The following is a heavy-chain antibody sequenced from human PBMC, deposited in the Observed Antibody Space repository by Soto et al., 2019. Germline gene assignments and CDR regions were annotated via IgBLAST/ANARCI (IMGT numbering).Heavy chain of an antibody. D-gene: IGHD2-21*02. CDR1: GGSISSGGYY. CDR3: ARDSSAYCGGDCYSGYYYYYGMDV. CDR2: IYYSGST. Sequence: QVQLQESGPGLVKPSQTLSLTCTVSGGSISSGGYYWSWIRQHPGKGLEWIGYIYYSGSTYYNPSLKSRVTISVDTSKNQFSLKLSSVTAADTAVYYCARDSSAYCGGDCYSGYYYYYGMDVWGQGTTVTVSS. J-gene: IGHJ6*02. V-gene: IGHV4-31*03.